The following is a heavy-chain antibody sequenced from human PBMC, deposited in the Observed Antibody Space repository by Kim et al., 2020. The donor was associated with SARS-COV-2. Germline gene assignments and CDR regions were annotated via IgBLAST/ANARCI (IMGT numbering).Heavy chain of an antibody. J-gene: IGHJ5*02. CDR1: GGSISSSSYY. CDR2: IYYSGST. D-gene: IGHD5-18*01. V-gene: IGHV4-39*01. Sequence: SETLSLTCTVSGGSISSSSYYWGWIRQPPGKGLEWIGSIYYSGSTYYNPSLKSRVTISVDTSKNQFSLKLSSVTAADTAVYYCARDTAELNWFDPWGQGT. CDR3: ARDTAELNWFDP.